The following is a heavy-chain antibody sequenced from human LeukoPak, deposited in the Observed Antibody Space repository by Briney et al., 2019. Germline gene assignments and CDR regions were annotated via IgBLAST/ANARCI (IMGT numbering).Heavy chain of an antibody. CDR3: ARRAAYYDILTGLTVGAFDI. J-gene: IGHJ3*02. V-gene: IGHV4-59*08. CDR2: IYYSGST. CDR1: GGSISSYY. D-gene: IGHD3-9*01. Sequence: SETLSLTCTVSGGSISSYYWSWIRQPPGKGLEWIGYIYYSGSTNYNPSLKRRVTISVDTSKNQFSLKLSSVTAADTAVYYCARRAAYYDILTGLTVGAFDIWGQGTMVTVSS.